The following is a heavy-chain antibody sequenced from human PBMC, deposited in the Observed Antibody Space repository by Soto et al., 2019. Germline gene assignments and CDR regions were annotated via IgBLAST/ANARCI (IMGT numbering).Heavy chain of an antibody. J-gene: IGHJ6*03. CDR3: ARTTWYYYYMDV. Sequence: GSGPTAGEPTETLTLTCTVSGFSLSNARMGVSWIRQPPGKALEWLAHIFSNDEKSYSTSLKSRLTISKDTSKSQVVLTMTNMDPVDTATYYCARTTWYYYYMDVWGKGTTVTVSS. V-gene: IGHV2-26*01. CDR1: GFSLSNARMG. CDR2: IFSNDEK.